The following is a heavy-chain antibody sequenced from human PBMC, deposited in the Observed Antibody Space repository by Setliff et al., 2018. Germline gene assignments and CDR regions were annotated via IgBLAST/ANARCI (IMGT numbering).Heavy chain of an antibody. CDR2: IYTSGST. V-gene: IGHV4-4*07. CDR3: ARVLSSGWEGDY. J-gene: IGHJ4*02. Sequence: SETLSLTCTVSGGSISNYYWSWIRQPAGKGPEWIGRIYTSGSTNYNPSLKSRVTMSVDTSKNQFSLKLSSVTAADTAVYYCARVLSSGWEGDYWGQGTLVTVSS. D-gene: IGHD6-19*01. CDR1: GGSISNYY.